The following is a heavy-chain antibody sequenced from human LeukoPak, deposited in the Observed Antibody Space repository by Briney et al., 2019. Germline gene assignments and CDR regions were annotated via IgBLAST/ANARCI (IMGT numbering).Heavy chain of an antibody. D-gene: IGHD5-24*01. Sequence: SETLSLTSTVSGGSISSYYWSWIRQPPGKGLEWIGYIYYSGSTNYNPSLKSRVTISVDTSKNQFSLKLSSVTAADTAVYYCARHYLMATIPDAFDIWGQGTMVTVSS. CDR2: IYYSGST. CDR3: ARHYLMATIPDAFDI. CDR1: GGSISSYY. J-gene: IGHJ3*02. V-gene: IGHV4-59*08.